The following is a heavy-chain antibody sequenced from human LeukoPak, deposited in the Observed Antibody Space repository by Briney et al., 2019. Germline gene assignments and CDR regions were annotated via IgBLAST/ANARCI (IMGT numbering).Heavy chain of an antibody. D-gene: IGHD3-22*01. J-gene: IGHJ4*02. CDR1: GFTFSDTW. CDR3: ASDDYDSSGYCYKE. CDR2: IRSDGSDT. V-gene: IGHV3-74*01. Sequence: GGSLRLSCAASGFTFSDTWMHWVRQAPGEGLVWVSRIRSDGSDTRYAESVKGRFTISRDNAKNTLYLQMNSLRAEDTAVYYCASDDYDSSGYCYKEWGQGTLVTVSS.